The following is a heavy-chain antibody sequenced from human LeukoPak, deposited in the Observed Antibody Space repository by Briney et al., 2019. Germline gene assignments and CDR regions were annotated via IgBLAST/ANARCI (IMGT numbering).Heavy chain of an antibody. CDR1: GFTFSSYE. J-gene: IGHJ4*02. CDR3: ARKVALAGHTSGWDYFDF. V-gene: IGHV3-48*03. D-gene: IGHD6-19*01. CDR2: IGRSGGPL. Sequence: GGSLRLSCVASGFTFSSYEMNWVRQAPGKGLEWVSYIGRSGGPLYYADSVKGRFTMSRDNARNSLYLQMNSLKAEDTALYYCARKVALAGHTSGWDYFDFWGQGTLVTVSS.